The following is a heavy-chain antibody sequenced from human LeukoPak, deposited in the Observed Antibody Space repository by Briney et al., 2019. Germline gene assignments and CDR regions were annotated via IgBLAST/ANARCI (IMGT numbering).Heavy chain of an antibody. Sequence: ASVKVSCKASGYTFTSYGISWVRQAPGQGLEWMGWISGYNGNTIYAQKFQGRVTMTTDTSTRAAHMELRSLSSDDTAVYYCAKASWVSNADAVLWGQGTVVTVSS. CDR2: ISGYNGNT. CDR3: AKASWVSNADAVL. V-gene: IGHV1-18*01. J-gene: IGHJ4*02. CDR1: GYTFTSYG. D-gene: IGHD1-1*01.